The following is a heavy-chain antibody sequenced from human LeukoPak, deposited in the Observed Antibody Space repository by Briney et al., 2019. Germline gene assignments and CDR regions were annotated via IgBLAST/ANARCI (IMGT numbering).Heavy chain of an antibody. Sequence: PSETLSLTCAVYGESFSDYYWSWIRQPPGKGLEWIGEINHSGSTNYSPSLKTRVTMTRDTSASTVYMELSSLRSEDTAVYYCARDFSRMVHNWFDPWGQGTLVTVSS. J-gene: IGHJ5*02. CDR3: ARDFSRMVHNWFDP. CDR2: INHSGST. D-gene: IGHD3-3*01. V-gene: IGHV4-34*10. CDR1: GESFSDYY.